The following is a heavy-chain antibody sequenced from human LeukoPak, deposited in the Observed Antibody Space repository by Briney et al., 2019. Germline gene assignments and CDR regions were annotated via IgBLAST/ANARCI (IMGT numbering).Heavy chain of an antibody. D-gene: IGHD4-17*01. CDR2: ISGSADSS. CDR1: GFTFSSYA. J-gene: IGHJ5*02. Sequence: GGSLRLSCAASGFTFSSYAMSWVRQAPGKGLEWVSTISGSADSSYYADSVKGRFAISRDNSKNTLYLQMNSLRAEDTAVYYCANFPPLFLGTETYGDYDGVSWGQGTLVTVSS. CDR3: ANFPPLFLGTETYGDYDGVS. V-gene: IGHV3-23*01.